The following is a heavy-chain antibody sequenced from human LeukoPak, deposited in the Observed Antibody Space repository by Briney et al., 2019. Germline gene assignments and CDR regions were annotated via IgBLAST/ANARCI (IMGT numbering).Heavy chain of an antibody. J-gene: IGHJ5*02. CDR2: ISGSGGST. Sequence: GGSLRLSCAASGFTFTSYAMSWVRQAPGKGLEWVSAISGSGGSTYYADSVKGRFTISRDNSKNTPYLQMNSLRAEDTAVYYCAKAARWIGVVVAARSVPRFDPWGQGTLVTVSS. CDR1: GFTFTSYA. CDR3: AKAARWIGVVVAARSVPRFDP. V-gene: IGHV3-23*01. D-gene: IGHD2-15*01.